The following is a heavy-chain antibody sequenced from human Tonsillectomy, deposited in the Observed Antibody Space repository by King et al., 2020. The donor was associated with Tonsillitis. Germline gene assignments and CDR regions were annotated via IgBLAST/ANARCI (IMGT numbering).Heavy chain of an antibody. J-gene: IGHJ4*02. CDR3: ATQGVYGSGSYTRDY. CDR2: IDPSDSYT. V-gene: IGHV5-10-1*03. Sequence: KLVQSGAEVKKPGESLRISCKGSGYSFTNYWISWVRQMPGKGLEWMGRIDPSDSYTNYSPSFQGHVTISADKSISTAYLQWSSLKASDTAMYYCATQGVYGSGSYTRDYWGQGTLVSVSS. D-gene: IGHD3-10*01. CDR1: GYSFTNYW.